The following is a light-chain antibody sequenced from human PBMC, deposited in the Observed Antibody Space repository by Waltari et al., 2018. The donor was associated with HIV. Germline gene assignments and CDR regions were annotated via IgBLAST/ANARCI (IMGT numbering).Light chain of an antibody. CDR2: LRA. J-gene: IGKJ1*01. Sequence: EIVLTQSPLSLPVTPGEPASISCMSNQSLLHSDGYNYLDWYLQKPGQSPQLLIYLRANRASGVPDRFSGSGSGTHFTLKISRVEPEDVGVYYCMQGLQIPRTFGQGTKVEIK. CDR1: QSLLHSDGYNY. V-gene: IGKV2-28*01. CDR3: MQGLQIPRT.